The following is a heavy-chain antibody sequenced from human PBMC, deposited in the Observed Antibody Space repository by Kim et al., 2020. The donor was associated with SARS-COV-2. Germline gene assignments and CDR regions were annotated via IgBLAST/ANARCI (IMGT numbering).Heavy chain of an antibody. CDR1: GFTFSSYG. V-gene: IGHV3-30*18. J-gene: IGHJ2*01. CDR2: ISYDGSNK. Sequence: GGSLRLSCAASGFTFSSYGMHWVRQAPGKGLEWVAVISYDGSNKYYADSVKGRFTISRDNSKNTLYLQMNSLRAEDTAVYYCAKEGLFAYWYFDLWGRGTLVTVSS. CDR3: AKEGLFAYWYFDL.